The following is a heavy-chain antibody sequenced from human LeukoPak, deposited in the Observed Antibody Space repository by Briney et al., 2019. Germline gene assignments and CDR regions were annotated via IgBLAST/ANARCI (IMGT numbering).Heavy chain of an antibody. D-gene: IGHD1-26*01. Sequence: PGGSLRLSCAASGFTFSTYWMAWVRQAPGKGLEWVANIKGDETAKHQADSVKGRFTISRDNAQISVYLQMSSLRGDDTAVYYCARDVGGSLDYWGQGTLVTVSS. V-gene: IGHV3-7*01. CDR2: IKGDETAK. J-gene: IGHJ4*02. CDR3: ARDVGGSLDY. CDR1: GFTFSTYW.